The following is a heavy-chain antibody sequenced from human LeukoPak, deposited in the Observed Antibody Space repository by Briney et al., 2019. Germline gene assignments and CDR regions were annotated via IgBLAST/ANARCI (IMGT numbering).Heavy chain of an antibody. D-gene: IGHD2-2*01. CDR3: ARNFVVPAANNWFDP. J-gene: IGHJ5*02. CDR1: GYTFTSYD. CDR2: MNPNSGNT. Sequence: ASVKVSCKASGYTFTSYDINWVRQATGQGLEWMGWMNPNSGNTGYAQKLQGRVTMTTDTSTSTAYMELRSLRSDDTAVYYCARNFVVPAANNWFDPWGQGTLVTVSS. V-gene: IGHV1-8*02.